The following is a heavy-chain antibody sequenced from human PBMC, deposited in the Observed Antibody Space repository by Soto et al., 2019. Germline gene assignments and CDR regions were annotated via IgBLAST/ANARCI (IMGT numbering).Heavy chain of an antibody. Sequence: PGGSLRLSCAASGFIFSNAWINWVRQAPGKGLEWVGRIKSKADGGTTDFAAPVKGRFAISRDDSKNMMYMEMSSLRTEDTAVYYCTTDSYINMPIVRFXYWGHGTLVTVSS. J-gene: IGHJ4*01. CDR2: IKSKADGGTT. CDR3: TTDSYINMPIVRFXY. D-gene: IGHD2-2*01. CDR1: GFIFSNAW. V-gene: IGHV3-15*07.